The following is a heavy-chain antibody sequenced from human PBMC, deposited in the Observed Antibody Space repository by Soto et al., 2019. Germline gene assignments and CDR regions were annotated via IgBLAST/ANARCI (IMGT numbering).Heavy chain of an antibody. CDR3: AKDSGCPGTHFLPGPI. D-gene: IGHD3-22*01. V-gene: IGHV3-23*01. CDR2: ISGSGGST. J-gene: IGHJ4*02. CDR1: GFTFSSYA. Sequence: GGSLILSCAASGFTFSSYAMSWVRQAPGKGLEWVSAISGSGGSTYYADSVKGRFTISRDNSKNTLYLQMNSLRAEYTVVYYCAKDSGCPGTHFLPGPIGGQGTLVTGSS.